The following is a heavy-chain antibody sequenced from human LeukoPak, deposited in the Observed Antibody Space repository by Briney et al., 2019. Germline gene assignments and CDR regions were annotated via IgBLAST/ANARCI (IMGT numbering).Heavy chain of an antibody. J-gene: IGHJ4*02. CDR2: INHSGST. D-gene: IGHD2-15*01. CDR1: GGSFSGYY. Sequence: SETLSLTCAVYGGSFSGYYWSWIRQPPGKGLEWIGEINHSGSTNYNPSPKSRVTISVGTSKNQFSLKLSSVTAADTAVYYCARVLVVPDYWGQGTLVTVSS. CDR3: ARVLVVPDY. V-gene: IGHV4-34*01.